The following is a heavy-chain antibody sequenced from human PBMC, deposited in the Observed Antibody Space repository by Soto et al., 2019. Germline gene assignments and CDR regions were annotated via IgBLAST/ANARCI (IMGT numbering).Heavy chain of an antibody. CDR1: CDSIGNFY. D-gene: IGHD2-8*01. Sequence: SETLSLTCAISCDSIGNFYWSWIRQPAGKGLESLGRLSASGRTNYSPSLQSRVTMSLDRSKNRLSLRLTSVSAADTAVYFCARGMGRYFDIWGRGTLVTVSS. CDR2: LSASGRT. CDR3: ARGMGRYFDI. V-gene: IGHV4-4*07. J-gene: IGHJ2*01.